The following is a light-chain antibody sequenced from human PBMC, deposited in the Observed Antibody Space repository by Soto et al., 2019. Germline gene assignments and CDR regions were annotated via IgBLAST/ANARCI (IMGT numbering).Light chain of an antibody. Sequence: QSALTQPPSVSGTPGQRGSMSCSGDSSTFANNYVHWYQQVPGAAPKLLIYRSDQRPSGVPERFSGSKSGTSASLTISGLLPEDEAQYYCAAYTGNWNGPVFGGGTKLTVL. CDR2: RSD. CDR1: SSTFANNY. V-gene: IGLV1-47*01. J-gene: IGLJ2*01. CDR3: AAYTGNWNGPV.